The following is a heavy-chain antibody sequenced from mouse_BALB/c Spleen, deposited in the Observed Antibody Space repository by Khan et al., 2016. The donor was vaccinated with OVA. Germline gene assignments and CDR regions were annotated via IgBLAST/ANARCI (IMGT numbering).Heavy chain of an antibody. CDR3: AREWAAWFPY. CDR1: GYTFTDYY. CDR2: IYPGSDNT. Sequence: QVQLKQSGAELARSGASVTLSCKASGYTFTDYYINWMRQRTGQGLEWIGEIYPGSDNTYYNEKFKGKATLTADKSSSTAYMQLSSLTSEDSAVYFCAREWAAWFPYWGQGTLVTVSA. V-gene: IGHV1-77*01. J-gene: IGHJ3*01.